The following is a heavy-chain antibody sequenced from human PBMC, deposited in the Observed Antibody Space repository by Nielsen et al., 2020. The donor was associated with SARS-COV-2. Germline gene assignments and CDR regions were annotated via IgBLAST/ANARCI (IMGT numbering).Heavy chain of an antibody. CDR3: AKGGLTTVNNWGGWFDP. CDR1: GYTFTSYG. D-gene: IGHD4-11*01. J-gene: IGHJ5*02. CDR2: ISAYNGNT. Sequence: ASVKVSCKASGYTFTSYGISWVRQAPGQGLEWMGWISAYNGNTNYAQKLQGRVTMTTDTSTSTAYMGLRSLRSDDTAVYYCAKGGLTTVNNWGGWFDPWGQGTLVTVSS. V-gene: IGHV1-18*04.